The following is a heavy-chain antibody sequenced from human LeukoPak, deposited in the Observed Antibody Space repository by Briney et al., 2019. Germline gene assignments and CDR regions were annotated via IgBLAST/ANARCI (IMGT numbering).Heavy chain of an antibody. J-gene: IGHJ4*02. Sequence: GGSLRLSCTASGFTFSNYWMSWVRQTPEKGLEWVANIKQDGSETVYVDSVKGRFTISRDNAQSSLYLQMNSLRAEDTAVYYCARDPRYYGSGSPDYWGQGTLVTVSS. V-gene: IGHV3-7*05. CDR1: GFTFSNYW. CDR2: IKQDGSET. CDR3: ARDPRYYGSGSPDY. D-gene: IGHD3-10*01.